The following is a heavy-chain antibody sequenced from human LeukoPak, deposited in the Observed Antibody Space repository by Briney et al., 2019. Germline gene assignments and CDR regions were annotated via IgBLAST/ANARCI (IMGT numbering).Heavy chain of an antibody. Sequence: GASVKVSCKASGYTFTGYYMHWVRQAPGQGLEWMGWINPNSGGTNYAQKFQGRVTMTRDTSISTAYMELSSLRSDDTAVYYCARDSCSSTSCPIDYWGQGTLVTVSS. CDR1: GYTFTGYY. J-gene: IGHJ4*02. CDR2: INPNSGGT. D-gene: IGHD2-2*01. V-gene: IGHV1-2*02. CDR3: ARDSCSSTSCPIDY.